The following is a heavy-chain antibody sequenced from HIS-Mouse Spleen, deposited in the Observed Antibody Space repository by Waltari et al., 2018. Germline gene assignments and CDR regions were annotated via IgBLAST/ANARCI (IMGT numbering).Heavy chain of an antibody. J-gene: IGHJ3*02. CDR1: GFTVSSHY. CDR2: IYSGGST. CDR3: AREGGYYYDSSGYYAFDI. D-gene: IGHD3-22*01. Sequence: EVQLVESGGGLIQPGGSLRLSCAASGFTVSSHYMSWVRQAPGKGREWVSVIYSGGSTYYADSVKGRFTISRDNSKNTLYLQMNSLRAEDTAVYYCAREGGYYYDSSGYYAFDIWGQGTMVTVSS. V-gene: IGHV3-53*01.